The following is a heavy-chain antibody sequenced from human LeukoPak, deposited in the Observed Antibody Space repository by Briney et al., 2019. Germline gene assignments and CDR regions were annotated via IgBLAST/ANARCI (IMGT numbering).Heavy chain of an antibody. Sequence: ASVKVSCKASGYTFTSYDINWVRQATGQGLEWMGWMNPNSGNTGYAQKFQGRVTMTRDTSISTAYMELSRLRSDDTAVYYCARSPTNIVVVPAATDWFDPWGQGTLVTVSS. CDR2: MNPNSGNT. V-gene: IGHV1-8*01. CDR1: GYTFTSYD. D-gene: IGHD2-2*01. J-gene: IGHJ5*02. CDR3: ARSPTNIVVVPAATDWFDP.